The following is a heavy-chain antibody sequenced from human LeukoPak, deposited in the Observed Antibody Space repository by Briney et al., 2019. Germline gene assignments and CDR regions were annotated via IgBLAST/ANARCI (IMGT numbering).Heavy chain of an antibody. V-gene: IGHV4-39*01. Sequence: SETLSLTCTVSGGSISSRSYYWGWIRQPPGKALQWIGSIYYSGTSFFNPSLKSRVTISVDTSKNQFSLKLSSVTAADTAVYYCARLPFEYYDILTGYYDYWGQGTLVTVSS. D-gene: IGHD3-9*01. J-gene: IGHJ4*02. CDR1: GGSISSRSYY. CDR2: IYYSGTS. CDR3: ARLPFEYYDILTGYYDY.